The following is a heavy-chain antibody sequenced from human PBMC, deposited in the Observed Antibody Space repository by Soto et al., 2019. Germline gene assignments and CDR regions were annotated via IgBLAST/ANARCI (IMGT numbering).Heavy chain of an antibody. CDR3: ARGGGVGVAGSAAFDM. V-gene: IGHV1-2*02. J-gene: IGHJ3*02. D-gene: IGHD3-3*01. CDR1: GYPVTAYY. Sequence: QLHLVQSGAVVKKSGASVTVSCSASGYPVTAYYMHWVRQAPGRGLEWMGGINPATGAAKYTQTFRGRVPMTRDTSRGTVFMELGGPASEDTAVFFCARGGGVGVAGSAAFDMWGQGTLVTVSS. CDR2: INPATGAA.